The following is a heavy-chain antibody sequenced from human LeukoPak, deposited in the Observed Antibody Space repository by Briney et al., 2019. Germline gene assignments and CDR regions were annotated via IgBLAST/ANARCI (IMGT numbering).Heavy chain of an antibody. J-gene: IGHJ4*02. CDR3: ARIGGGGYCDGGVCYPNDY. V-gene: IGHV1-46*01. D-gene: IGHD2-8*02. CDR2: INPSGGST. CDR1: GYTFTSYP. Sequence: ASVKVSCKTSGYTFTSYPVHWVRQAPGQGLEWVGVINPSGGSTTYAQKFQGRVTMTRDTSTSTVYMELSRLTSDDTAVYYCARIGGGGYCDGGVCYPNDYWGQGTLATVSS.